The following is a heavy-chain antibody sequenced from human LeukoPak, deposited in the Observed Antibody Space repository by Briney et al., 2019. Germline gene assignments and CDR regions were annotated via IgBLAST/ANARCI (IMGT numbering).Heavy chain of an antibody. CDR1: GGSVSSGSYY. Sequence: SETLSLTCTVPGGSVSSGSYYWSWIRQPPGKGLEWIGYIYYSGSTNYNPSLKSRVTISVDTSKNQFSLKLRSVTAADTAVYYCARVPGGGTAANWGQGTMVTVSS. CDR2: IYYSGST. V-gene: IGHV4-61*01. CDR3: ARVPGGGTAAN. J-gene: IGHJ3*01. D-gene: IGHD1-7*01.